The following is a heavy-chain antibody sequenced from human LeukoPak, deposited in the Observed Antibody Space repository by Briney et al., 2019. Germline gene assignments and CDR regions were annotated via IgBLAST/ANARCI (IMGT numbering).Heavy chain of an antibody. CDR1: GGSISSYY. Sequence: NPSETLSLTCTVSGGSISSYYWSWIRQPAGKGLEWIGSIYYSGSTYYNPSLKSRVTISVDTSKNQFSLKLSSVTAADTAVYYCDRGTYYFDYWGQGTLVTVSS. J-gene: IGHJ4*02. V-gene: IGHV4-59*05. CDR2: IYYSGST. CDR3: DRGTYYFDY. D-gene: IGHD3-10*01.